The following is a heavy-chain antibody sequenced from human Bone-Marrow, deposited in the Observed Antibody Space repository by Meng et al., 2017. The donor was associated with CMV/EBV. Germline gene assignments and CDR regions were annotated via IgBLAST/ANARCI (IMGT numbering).Heavy chain of an antibody. V-gene: IGHV1-8*01. CDR3: ARGYYYGSGLDP. Sequence: CTSSGYTFTRYDLNWVRQATGQGLEWMGWMNPNSGNTGYAQKFQGRVTMTRNTSISTAYMELSSLRSEDTAVYYCARGYYYGSGLDPWGQGTLVTVSS. CDR1: GYTFTRYD. CDR2: MNPNSGNT. J-gene: IGHJ5*02. D-gene: IGHD3-10*01.